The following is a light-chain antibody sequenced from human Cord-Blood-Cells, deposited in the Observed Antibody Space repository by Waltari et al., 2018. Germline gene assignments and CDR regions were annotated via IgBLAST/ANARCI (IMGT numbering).Light chain of an antibody. V-gene: IGLV2-18*02. CDR1: SSDVGSYNR. CDR3: SSYTSSSTVV. Sequence: QSALTQPPSVSGSPGQSVTISCTGTSSDVGSYNRVSWYQQPPGTAPKLMIYEVSNRHSGVPVRFAGSKSGNTASLTISGLQAEDEADYYCSSYTSSSTVVFGGGTKLTVL. CDR2: EVS. J-gene: IGLJ2*01.